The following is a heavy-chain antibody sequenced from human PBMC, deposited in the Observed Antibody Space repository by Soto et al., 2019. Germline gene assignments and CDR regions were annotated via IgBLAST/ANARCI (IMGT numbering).Heavy chain of an antibody. CDR3: AKGQVYFDY. CDR1: GFTFSDRG. D-gene: IGHD2-8*01. V-gene: IGHV3-33*03. CDR2: IWNDGSNE. J-gene: IGHJ4*02. Sequence: GGSLRLSCEASGFTFSDRGMHWVRQAPGKGLEWVAVIWNDGSNEYYADSVKGRFTISRDNSKHTLFLQMNSLGVDDTAVYYCAKGQVYFDYWGQGTLVTVSS.